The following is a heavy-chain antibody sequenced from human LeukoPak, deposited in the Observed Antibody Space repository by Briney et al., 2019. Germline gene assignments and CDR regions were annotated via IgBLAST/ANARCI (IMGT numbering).Heavy chain of an antibody. CDR3: ARQGGGGYYYDSSGYYYDY. Sequence: ETGGSLRLSCAASGFTFSSYSMNWVRQAPGKGLEWVSSISSSSSYIYYADSVKGRFTISRDNAKNSLYLQMNSLRAGDTAVYYCARQGGGGYYYDSSGYYYDYWGQGTLVTVSS. CDR1: GFTFSSYS. D-gene: IGHD3-22*01. J-gene: IGHJ4*02. CDR2: ISSSSSYI. V-gene: IGHV3-21*01.